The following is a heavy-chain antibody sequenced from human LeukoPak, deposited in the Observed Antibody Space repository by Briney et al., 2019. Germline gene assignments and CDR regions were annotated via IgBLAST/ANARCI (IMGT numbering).Heavy chain of an antibody. Sequence: GGSLRLSCAASGFTFSSYAMHWVRQAPGKGLEWVAVISYDGSNKYYADSAKGRFTISRDNSKNTLYLQMNSLRAEDTAVYYCARICDSSGFDYWGQGTLVTVSS. CDR3: ARICDSSGFDY. D-gene: IGHD3-22*01. J-gene: IGHJ4*02. V-gene: IGHV3-30-3*01. CDR2: ISYDGSNK. CDR1: GFTFSSYA.